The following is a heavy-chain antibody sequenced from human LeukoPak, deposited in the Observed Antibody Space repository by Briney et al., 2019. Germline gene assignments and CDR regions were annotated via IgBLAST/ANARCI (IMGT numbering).Heavy chain of an antibody. CDR3: ASAVVGSILGD. V-gene: IGHV3-20*04. Sequence: GGSLRLSCAASGFTFDDYGMSWVRQAPGKGLEWVSGINWNGGSTGYADSVKGRFTISRDNSKNTLYLQMNSLRAEDTAVYYSASAVVGSILGDWGQGTLVTVSS. J-gene: IGHJ4*02. CDR2: INWNGGST. D-gene: IGHD4-23*01. CDR1: GFTFDDYG.